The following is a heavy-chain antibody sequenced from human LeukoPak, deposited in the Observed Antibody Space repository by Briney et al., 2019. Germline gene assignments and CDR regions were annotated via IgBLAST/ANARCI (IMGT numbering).Heavy chain of an antibody. CDR3: AKPLMRDIWFGES. CDR2: SSSIGGRT. V-gene: IGHV3-23*01. J-gene: IGHJ4*02. Sequence: GGSLRLSCAASGFTFSSYSMTWVRQAPGKGLEWVSGSSSIGGRTYYADSVKGRFTVTRDNSRNTLHLQMNSLRVEDTAVYYCAKPLMRDIWFGESWGQGTLVTVSS. CDR1: GFTFSSYS. D-gene: IGHD3-10*01.